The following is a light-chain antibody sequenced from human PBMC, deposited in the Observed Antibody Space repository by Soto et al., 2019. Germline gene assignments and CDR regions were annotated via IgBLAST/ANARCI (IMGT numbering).Light chain of an antibody. Sequence: QSVLTQPASVSGSPGQSITLSCSGTSSDFGGYNVVSWYQQHPGKAPKLIIYEGTKRPSGVSNRFSGSKSGNAASLTISGLQTEDEADYYCCSYADTSTFWVVFGGGTQLTV. J-gene: IGLJ3*02. CDR3: CSYADTSTFWVV. CDR1: SSDFGGYNV. CDR2: EGT. V-gene: IGLV2-23*03.